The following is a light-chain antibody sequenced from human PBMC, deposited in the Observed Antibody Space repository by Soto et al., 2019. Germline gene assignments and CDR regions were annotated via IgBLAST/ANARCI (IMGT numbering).Light chain of an antibody. CDR3: QLNHNRWT. J-gene: IGKJ1*01. V-gene: IGKV3-15*01. CDR1: QSVSSN. CDR2: GAS. Sequence: EIVMTQSPATLSVSPGERATLSCRASQSVSSNLAWYQQKPGQAPRLLIYGASTRATGIPARFSGSGSGTELNLTIRSLPSDDFAVYWGQLNHNRWTFGQGTKVDI.